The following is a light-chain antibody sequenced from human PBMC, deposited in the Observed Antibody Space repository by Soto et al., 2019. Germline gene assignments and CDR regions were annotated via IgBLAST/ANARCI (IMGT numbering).Light chain of an antibody. Sequence: EVVLTQSPGTLSLPPGEGATLSCRASQSVGSNYLAWFQQKLGRAPRLLIYGASSRATGIPDRFSGSGSGTDFTLTMTRLEPEDSAVYYCQQYGHSPYTFGQGTKVDIK. CDR3: QQYGHSPYT. CDR2: GAS. V-gene: IGKV3-20*01. J-gene: IGKJ2*01. CDR1: QSVGSNY.